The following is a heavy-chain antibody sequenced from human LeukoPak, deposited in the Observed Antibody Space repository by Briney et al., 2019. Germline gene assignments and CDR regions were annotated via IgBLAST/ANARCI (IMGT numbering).Heavy chain of an antibody. CDR2: INHSGST. Sequence: SETLSLTCAVYGGSFSGYYWSWIRQPPGKGLEWIGEINHSGSTNYNPSLKSRVTISVDTSKNQSSLKLSSVTAADTAVYYCARKKYQRWLQSPTRYYFDYWGQGTLVTVSS. D-gene: IGHD5-24*01. CDR3: ARKKYQRWLQSPTRYYFDY. J-gene: IGHJ4*02. V-gene: IGHV4-34*01. CDR1: GGSFSGYY.